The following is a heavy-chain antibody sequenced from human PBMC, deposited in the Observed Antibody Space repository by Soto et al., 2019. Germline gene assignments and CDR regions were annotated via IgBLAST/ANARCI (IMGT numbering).Heavy chain of an antibody. D-gene: IGHD3-9*01. Sequence: EVQLVESGGGLVQPGGSLRLSCAASGFTFSSYWMHWVRQAPGKGLVWVSRINSDGSSTSYADSVKGRFTISRDNAKNTVHLQMNSLRAEDTAVYYCARLYYDILTGYYLFDYWGQGTLVTVSS. CDR3: ARLYYDILTGYYLFDY. J-gene: IGHJ4*02. CDR1: GFTFSSYW. V-gene: IGHV3-74*01. CDR2: INSDGSST.